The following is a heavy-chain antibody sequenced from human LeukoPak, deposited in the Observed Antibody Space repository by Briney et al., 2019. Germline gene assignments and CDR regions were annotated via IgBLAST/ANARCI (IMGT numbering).Heavy chain of an antibody. J-gene: IGHJ4*02. D-gene: IGHD2/OR15-2a*01. CDR2: INHSGST. V-gene: IGHV4-61*01. CDR3: ATGYSMYYFDY. Sequence: SETLSLTCTVSGGSVNSGSYYWNWIRQPPGKGLEWIGEINHSGSTNYNPSLKSRVTISVDTSKNQFSLKLSSVTAADTAVYYCATGYSMYYFDYWGQGTLVTVSS. CDR1: GGSVNSGSYY.